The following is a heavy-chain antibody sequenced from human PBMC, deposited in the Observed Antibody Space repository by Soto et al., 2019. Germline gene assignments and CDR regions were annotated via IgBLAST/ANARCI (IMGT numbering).Heavy chain of an antibody. CDR1: GYTFTSYY. CDR2: INPSGGST. Sequence: GASVKVSCKASGYTFTSYYMHWVRQAPGQGLEWMGIINPSGGSTSYAQKFQGRVTMTRDTSTSTVYMELSSLRSEDTAVYYCARDGMLDTAMVREKDYWGQGTLVTVSS. D-gene: IGHD5-18*01. CDR3: ARDGMLDTAMVREKDY. J-gene: IGHJ4*02. V-gene: IGHV1-46*01.